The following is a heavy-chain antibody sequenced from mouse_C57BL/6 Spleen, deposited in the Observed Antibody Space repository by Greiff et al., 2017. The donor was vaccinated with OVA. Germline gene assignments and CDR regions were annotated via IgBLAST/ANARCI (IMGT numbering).Heavy chain of an antibody. D-gene: IGHD1-1*01. CDR2: INYDGSST. Sequence: EVMLVESEGGLVQPGSSMKLSCTASGFTFSDYYMAWVRQVPEKGLEWVANINYDGSSTYYLDSLKSRFIISRDNAKNILYLQMSSLKSEDTATYYCARAHYYGSSCFDYWGQGTTLTVSS. CDR3: ARAHYYGSSCFDY. J-gene: IGHJ2*01. CDR1: GFTFSDYY. V-gene: IGHV5-16*01.